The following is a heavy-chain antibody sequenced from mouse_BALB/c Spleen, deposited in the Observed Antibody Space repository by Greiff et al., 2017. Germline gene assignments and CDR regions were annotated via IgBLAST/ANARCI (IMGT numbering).Heavy chain of an antibody. J-gene: IGHJ2*01. Sequence: EVMLVESGGGLVKPGGSLTLSCAASGFTFSDYYMYWVRQTPEKRLEWVATISDGGSYTYYPDSVKWRFTISRDNAKNNLYLQMSSLKSEDTAMYYCARGYDYDYFDYWGQGTTLTVSS. D-gene: IGHD2-4*01. CDR2: ISDGGSYT. CDR1: GFTFSDYY. V-gene: IGHV5-4*02. CDR3: ARGYDYDYFDY.